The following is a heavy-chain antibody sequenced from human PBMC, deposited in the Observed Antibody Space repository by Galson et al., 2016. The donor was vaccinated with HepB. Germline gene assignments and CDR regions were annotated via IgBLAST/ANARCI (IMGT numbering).Heavy chain of an antibody. CDR3: ARVGAVAGRAFDF. CDR2: MNSDGSST. D-gene: IGHD6-19*01. J-gene: IGHJ4*02. V-gene: IGHV3-74*01. Sequence: SLRLSCAASGFTFSSYWMYWVRQTPGKGLVWVSRMNSDGSSTRYADSVKGRFTISRDNAKNTVYLQMNSLRAEDTAVYYCARVGAVAGRAFDFWGQGTLVTVSS. CDR1: GFTFSSYW.